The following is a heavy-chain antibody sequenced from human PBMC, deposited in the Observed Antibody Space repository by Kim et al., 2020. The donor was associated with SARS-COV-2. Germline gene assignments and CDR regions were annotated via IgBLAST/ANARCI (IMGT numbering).Heavy chain of an antibody. CDR2: IKSKIDGGTI. J-gene: IGHJ4*02. CDR3: AKTPTYYDTSGNYVTSDY. D-gene: IGHD3-22*01. Sequence: GGSLRLSCAASGFTFSKVWMTWVRRAPGKGLEWIGRIKSKIDGGTIDYAAPVKGRFIVSRDDSKNMTYLEMNSLQTEDTAVYYCAKTPTYYDTSGNYVTSDYWGQGTLGTV. CDR1: GFTFSKVW. V-gene: IGHV3-15*01.